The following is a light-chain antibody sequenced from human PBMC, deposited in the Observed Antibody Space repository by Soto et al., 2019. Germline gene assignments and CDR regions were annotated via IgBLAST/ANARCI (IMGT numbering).Light chain of an antibody. CDR3: QQTISFPIT. V-gene: IGKV1D-12*01. CDR2: GAT. CDR1: QGIGTW. Sequence: DVQVTQSPSFVSASVGDRVTITCRASQGIGTWLAWYQQKPGKAPSLLIYGATDLQSGVPSRFSGSGLGTHFSLTIFSLQPEDFATYYCQQTISFPITFGQGTRLEI. J-gene: IGKJ5*01.